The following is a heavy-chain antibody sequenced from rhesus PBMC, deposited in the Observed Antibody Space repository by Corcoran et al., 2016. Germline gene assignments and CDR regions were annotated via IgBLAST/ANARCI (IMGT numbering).Heavy chain of an antibody. D-gene: IGHD6-25*01. CDR3: TRDRMIAAYYFDY. J-gene: IGHJ4*01. CDR2: IRNKAYDGTA. V-gene: IGHV3-184*01. CDR1: GFTFSDHY. Sequence: EVQLVESGGGLVQPGGSLRLSCAASGFTFSDHYMYWVRQAPGKGLEWVGFIRNKAYDGTAEYAASVKGRFTISRDDSKSIAYLQMNSLKTEDTAVYYCTRDRMIAAYYFDYWGQGVLVTVSS.